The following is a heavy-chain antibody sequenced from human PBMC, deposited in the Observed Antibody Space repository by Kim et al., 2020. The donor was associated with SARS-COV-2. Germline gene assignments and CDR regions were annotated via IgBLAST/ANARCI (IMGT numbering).Heavy chain of an antibody. Sequence: GGSLRLSCEASGFTFRKYLMSWVRQAPGKGLEWVANIRADGSERWYVDSLRGRFTISRDNAKNSVYLQMNSLGAEDTAVYYCAREGSWSRDYWGQGTLVTVSS. CDR3: AREGSWSRDY. J-gene: IGHJ4*02. CDR1: GFTFRKYL. D-gene: IGHD6-13*01. CDR2: IRADGSER. V-gene: IGHV3-7*01.